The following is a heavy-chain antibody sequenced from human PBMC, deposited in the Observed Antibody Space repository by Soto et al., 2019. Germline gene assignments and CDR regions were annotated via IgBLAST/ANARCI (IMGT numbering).Heavy chain of an antibody. CDR1: GFTFSSYG. V-gene: IGHV3-30*18. CDR2: ISYDGSNK. CDR3: AKETVTEYYYYYYGMDV. Sequence: QVQLVESGGGGVQPGRSLRLSCAASGFTFSSYGMHWVRQAPGKGLEWEAVISYDGSNKYYADSVKGRFTISRDNSKNTLYLQMNSLRAEDTAVYYCAKETVTEYYYYYYGMDVWGQGTTVTVSS. D-gene: IGHD4-17*01. J-gene: IGHJ6*02.